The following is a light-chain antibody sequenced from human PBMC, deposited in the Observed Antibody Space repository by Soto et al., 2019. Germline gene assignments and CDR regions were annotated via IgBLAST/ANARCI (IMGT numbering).Light chain of an antibody. Sequence: EIVMTQSPATLSLSPGERATLSCRASQSVRSNLAWYQQTPGQAPRLLIYDASTRATGVPARFSGSGSGTEFTLNISSLQSEDFAVYYCQQCNNWPLTFGGGTKVEIK. J-gene: IGKJ4*01. CDR3: QQCNNWPLT. CDR2: DAS. V-gene: IGKV3-15*01. CDR1: QSVRSN.